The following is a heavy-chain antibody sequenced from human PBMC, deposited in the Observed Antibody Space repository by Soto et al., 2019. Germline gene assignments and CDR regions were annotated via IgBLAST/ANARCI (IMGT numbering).Heavy chain of an antibody. D-gene: IGHD3-22*01. V-gene: IGHV1-18*01. J-gene: IGHJ4*02. CDR3: PRTGEEVVKPLGY. CDR2: ISAYNGNT. Sequence: QVQLVQSGAEVKKPGASVKVSCKASGYTFTSYGISWVRQAPGQGLEWMGWISAYNGNTNYAQKLHGRVTMTAHTSTVTAYLALTSLSYDATAVYYWPRTGEEVVKPLGYWGKGTLVTVSS. CDR1: GYTFTSYG.